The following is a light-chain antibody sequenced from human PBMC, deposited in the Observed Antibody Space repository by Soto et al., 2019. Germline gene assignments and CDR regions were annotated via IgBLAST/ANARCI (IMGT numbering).Light chain of an antibody. V-gene: IGKV3-20*01. Sequence: EIVLTQSPGTLSLSPGERATLSCRASQSVNSNYLAWYQRKPGQAPRLLIYGASNRATDIPYRFSASGSGTVFTLTITRLVAEDFAVYYCQQYDSTPPTFGQGTKVEVK. CDR2: GAS. CDR3: QQYDSTPPT. CDR1: QSVNSNY. J-gene: IGKJ1*01.